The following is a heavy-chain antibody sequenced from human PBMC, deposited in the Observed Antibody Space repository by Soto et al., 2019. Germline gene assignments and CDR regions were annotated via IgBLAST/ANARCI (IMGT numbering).Heavy chain of an antibody. J-gene: IGHJ5*02. D-gene: IGHD6-25*01. CDR2: INHSGST. Sequence: PSETLSLTCAVYGGSFSGYYWSWIRQPPGKGLEWIGEINHSGSTNYNPSLKSRVTISVDTSKNQFSLKLSSVTAADTAVYYCARGRAASLRFDPWGQGTLVTVSS. V-gene: IGHV4-34*01. CDR1: GGSFSGYY. CDR3: ARGRAASLRFDP.